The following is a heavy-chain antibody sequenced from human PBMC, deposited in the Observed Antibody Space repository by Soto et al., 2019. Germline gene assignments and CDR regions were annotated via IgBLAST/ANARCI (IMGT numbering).Heavy chain of an antibody. J-gene: IGHJ4*02. CDR2: ISYDGSNK. Sequence: GGSLRLSCAASGFTFSSYAMHWVRQAPGKGLEWVAVISYDGSNKYYADSVKGRFTISRDNSKNTLYLQMNSLRAEDTAGYYCAREERPPVFDYWGQGTLVTVSS. D-gene: IGHD1-1*01. V-gene: IGHV3-30-3*01. CDR1: GFTFSSYA. CDR3: AREERPPVFDY.